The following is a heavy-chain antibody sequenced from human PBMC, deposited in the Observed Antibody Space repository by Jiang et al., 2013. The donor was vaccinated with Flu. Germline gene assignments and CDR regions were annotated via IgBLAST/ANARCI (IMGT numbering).Heavy chain of an antibody. J-gene: IGHJ4*02. CDR3: ARDPLGGATNDY. V-gene: IGHV3-48*01. CDR1: GFTFSDYS. D-gene: IGHD1-26*01. Sequence: VQLLESGGGLVQPGGSLRLSCAASGFTFSDYSMNWVRQAPGKGLEWLSYISTSSSTIYYADSVKGRFTISRDNAKNSLYLQMNSLRAEDTAVYYCARDPLGGATNDYWGQGTLVTVSS. CDR2: ISTSSSTI.